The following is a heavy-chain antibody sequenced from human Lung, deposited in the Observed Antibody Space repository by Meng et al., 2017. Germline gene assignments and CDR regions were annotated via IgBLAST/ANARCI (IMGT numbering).Heavy chain of an antibody. V-gene: IGHV3-23*01. CDR1: GFTFTSFS. CDR3: AKEAAMAS. Sequence: LWKSGEALSLPGGSLSLSLSASGFTFTSFSMTWVRQAPGKGLEWVSTISSTGDSTFYPDSVKGRFIVSRDNSKNTLYLQMNSLRAENTAIYYCAKEAAMASWGQGTLVTVSS. J-gene: IGHJ5*02. D-gene: IGHD5-18*01. CDR2: ISSTGDST.